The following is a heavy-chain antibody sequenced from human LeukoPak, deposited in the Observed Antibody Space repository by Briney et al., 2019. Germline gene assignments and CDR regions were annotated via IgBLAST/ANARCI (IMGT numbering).Heavy chain of an antibody. CDR3: AKDLTYSWYLYMEV. CDR2: IRSDGSNK. Sequence: GGSLRLSCAASGFTFSSYGMHWVRQAPGKGLEWVAFIRSDGSNKYYADSVKGRFTISRDNSKNTLYLQMNSLRAEDTAIYYCAKDLTYSWYLYMEVWGKGTTVTISS. V-gene: IGHV3-30*02. CDR1: GFTFSSYG. J-gene: IGHJ6*03. D-gene: IGHD2-21*01.